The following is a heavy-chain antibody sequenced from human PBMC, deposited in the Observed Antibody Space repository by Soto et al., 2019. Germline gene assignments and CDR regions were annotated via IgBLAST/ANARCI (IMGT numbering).Heavy chain of an antibody. V-gene: IGHV4-34*01. Sequence: QVQLQQWGAGLLKPSETLSLTCAVYGGSFSGYSWTWLRQPPGTGLEWIGEINHSGSTNYNPSLKXRXTXSXXTSKNQFSLKLTSVTAADTAVYYCARDKVTGLFDYWGQGTLVTVSS. J-gene: IGHJ4*02. D-gene: IGHD2-8*02. CDR1: GGSFSGYS. CDR2: INHSGST. CDR3: ARDKVTGLFDY.